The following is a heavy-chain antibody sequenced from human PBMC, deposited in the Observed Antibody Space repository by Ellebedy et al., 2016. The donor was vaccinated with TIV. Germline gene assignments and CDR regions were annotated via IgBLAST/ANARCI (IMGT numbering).Heavy chain of an antibody. D-gene: IGHD5/OR15-5a*01. CDR3: AKESSTSGMDV. J-gene: IGHJ6*02. CDR1: GFTFSSYG. Sequence: GGSLRLSXAASGFTFSSYGMHWVRQAPGKGLEWVAVISYDGSNKCYADSVMGRFTISRDNSKSTLYLQMNSLRAEDTAVYYCAKESSTSGMDVWGQGTTVTVSS. CDR2: ISYDGSNK. V-gene: IGHV3-30*18.